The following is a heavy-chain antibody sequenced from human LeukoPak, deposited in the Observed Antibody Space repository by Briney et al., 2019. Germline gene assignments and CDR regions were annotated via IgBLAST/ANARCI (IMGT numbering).Heavy chain of an antibody. CDR1: GASISSSNW. CDR3: ARAAAVTGQFEF. V-gene: IGHV4-4*02. CDR2: IYHAGST. Sequence: PSETLSLTCTVSGASISSSNWWTWVRQPPGEALEWIGEIYHAGSTKYNPSLKSRLTISVDKSSNSFSLSLTSVTAADTAFYYCARAAAVTGQFEFWGQGTLVTVS. J-gene: IGHJ4*02. D-gene: IGHD6-19*01.